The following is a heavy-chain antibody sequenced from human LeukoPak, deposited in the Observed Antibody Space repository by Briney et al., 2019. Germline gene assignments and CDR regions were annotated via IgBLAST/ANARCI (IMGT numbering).Heavy chain of an antibody. V-gene: IGHV1-46*01. CDR2: INPSGGST. CDR3: ALSVFTRIAVAGTFDY. Sequence: ASVKVSCKASGYTFTSYYMHWVRQAPGQGLEWMGIINPSGGSTSYAQKFQGRVTMTRDTSTSTVYMELSSLRSEDTAVYYCALSVFTRIAVAGTFDYWGQGTPVTVSS. D-gene: IGHD6-19*01. CDR1: GYTFTSYY. J-gene: IGHJ4*02.